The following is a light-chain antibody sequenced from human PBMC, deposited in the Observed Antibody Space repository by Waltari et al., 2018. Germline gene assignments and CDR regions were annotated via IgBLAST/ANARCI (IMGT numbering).Light chain of an antibody. V-gene: IGKV4-1*01. CDR1: QSVLYSANNRNY. Sequence: DIVMTQSPDSLAGSLAERAILNCKPSQSVLYSANNRNYFAWYQQKPGQPPKLLIFWASTRESGVPDRFSGSGSGTDFTLTISSLQAEDVAVYYCQQYYSPFTFGPGTKVDIK. CDR2: WAS. CDR3: QQYYSPFT. J-gene: IGKJ3*01.